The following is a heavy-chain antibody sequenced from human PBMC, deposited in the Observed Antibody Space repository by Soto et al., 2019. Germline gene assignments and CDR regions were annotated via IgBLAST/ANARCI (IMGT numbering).Heavy chain of an antibody. Sequence: KTSETLSLTCAISGDSVSSNSAAWNWIRQSPSRGLEWLGRTYYRSKWYNDYAVSVKSRITINPDTSKNQFSLQLNSVTPEDTAVYYCARVGIVVVPAARYYGLDVWGQGTTVTVSS. J-gene: IGHJ6*02. V-gene: IGHV6-1*01. CDR3: ARVGIVVVPAARYYGLDV. CDR1: GDSVSSNSAA. D-gene: IGHD2-2*01. CDR2: TYYRSKWYN.